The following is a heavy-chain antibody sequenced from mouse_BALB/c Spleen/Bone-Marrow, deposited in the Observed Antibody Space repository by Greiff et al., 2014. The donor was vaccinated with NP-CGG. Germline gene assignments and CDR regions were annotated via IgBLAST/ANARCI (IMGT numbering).Heavy chain of an antibody. D-gene: IGHD2-4*01. CDR2: VRNKGNGATT. CDR1: ALTITAYY. V-gene: IGHV7-3*02. CDR3: ARDINYDTHWYFDV. Sequence: EVKLMESAGGYSQSRGSLRVSCATYALTITAYYLCWVRQTPGPALPWLGFVRNKGNGATTKYSAAVKVRFTISRDNSQISLYLQMNSLRAEYTATYYCARDINYDTHWYFDVWGAGTTVTVSS. J-gene: IGHJ1*01.